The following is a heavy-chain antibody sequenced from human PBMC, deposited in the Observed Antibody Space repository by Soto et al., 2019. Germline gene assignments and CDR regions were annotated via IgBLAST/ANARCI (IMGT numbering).Heavy chain of an antibody. CDR3: ARDLGSDKAMPYGMDV. D-gene: IGHD5-18*01. J-gene: IGHJ6*02. Sequence: QVQLQESGPGLVKPSQTLSLTCTVSGGSISSGGYYWSWIRQHPGKGLEWIGYIYYSGSTYYNPSLQRRVTISVDTSKNQFSLKLSSVTAADTAVYYCARDLGSDKAMPYGMDVWGQGTTVTVSS. CDR1: GGSISSGGYY. V-gene: IGHV4-31*03. CDR2: IYYSGST.